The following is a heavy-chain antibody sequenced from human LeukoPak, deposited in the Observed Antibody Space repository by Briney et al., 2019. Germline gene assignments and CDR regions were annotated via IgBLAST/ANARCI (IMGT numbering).Heavy chain of an antibody. CDR3: AQTGTTAPYFDY. J-gene: IGHJ4*02. CDR1: GFTFSSYA. V-gene: IGHV3-23*01. Sequence: WGSLRLSCAASGFTFSSYAMSWVRQAPGKGLEWVSAISGSGGSTYYSDSVKGRFTISRDNSKNTLYLQMNSLRAEDTAVYYCAQTGTTAPYFDYWGQGTLVTVSS. D-gene: IGHD1-7*01. CDR2: ISGSGGST.